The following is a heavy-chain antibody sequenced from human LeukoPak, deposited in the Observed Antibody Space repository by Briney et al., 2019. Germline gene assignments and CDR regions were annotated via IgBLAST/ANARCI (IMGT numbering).Heavy chain of an antibody. J-gene: IGHJ3*01. CDR1: GYSFTSYC. CDR3: GMSGDRVPLQDDVFDV. CDR2: IYPGDSGP. D-gene: IGHD1-26*01. Sequence: GESLKISCKVSGYSFTSYCNGWVRQMPGKGLEWMGIIYPGDSGPTYSPSFQGQVTISVDKTINTAYLQWSRLQASDTAMYYCGMSGDRVPLQDDVFDVWGQGTMVTVST. V-gene: IGHV5-51*01.